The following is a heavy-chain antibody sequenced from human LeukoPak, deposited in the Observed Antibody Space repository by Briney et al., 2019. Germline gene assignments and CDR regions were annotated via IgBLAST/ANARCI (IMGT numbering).Heavy chain of an antibody. D-gene: IGHD2-21*01. V-gene: IGHV4-39*07. CDR3: ARDLWPHMDV. Sequence: PSETLSLTCTVSGGSISSSSYYWGWIRQPPGKGLEWIGSIYYSGSTYYNPSLKSRVTISVDTSKNQFSLRLSSVTAADTAVYYCARDLWPHMDVWGKGTTDSVSS. CDR1: GGSISSSSYY. J-gene: IGHJ6*03. CDR2: IYYSGST.